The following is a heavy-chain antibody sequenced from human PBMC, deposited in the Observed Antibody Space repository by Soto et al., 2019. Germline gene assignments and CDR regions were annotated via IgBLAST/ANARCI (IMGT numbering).Heavy chain of an antibody. CDR1: GGSISSSSYY. D-gene: IGHD2-2*02. CDR2: FYYTGST. CDR3: ARLPSDIAALPAAIVGGFDI. Sequence: QLQLQESGPGLVKPSETLSLTCTVSGGSISSSSYYWGWIRQPPGMGLEWIGRFYYTGSTYYNPSLKSRVTISVDTSKNQFALKLSSVNAADTALYYCARLPSDIAALPAAIVGGFDIWGQGTMVTVSS. J-gene: IGHJ3*02. V-gene: IGHV4-39*01.